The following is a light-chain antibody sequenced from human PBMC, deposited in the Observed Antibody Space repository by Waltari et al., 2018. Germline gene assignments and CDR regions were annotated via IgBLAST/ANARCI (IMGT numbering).Light chain of an antibody. CDR1: RNVGSS. Sequence: EVVLTQSPGALSVSPGESATLSCRARRNVGSSFAWYQQTPGQAPRLLGHDSKNRATDVPARFRGSGYGTQCTLTISSLQSEDFGVYYCHQYNYWPPAYTFGQGTKLEIK. V-gene: IGKV3-15*01. J-gene: IGKJ2*01. CDR3: HQYNYWPPAYT. CDR2: DSK.